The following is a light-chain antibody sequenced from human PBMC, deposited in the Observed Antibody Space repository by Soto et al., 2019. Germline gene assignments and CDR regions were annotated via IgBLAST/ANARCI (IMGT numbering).Light chain of an antibody. CDR3: QQYGSSRT. CDR2: GAS. Sequence: EIVLTQSPGTLSLSPGERATLSCRASQSVSSSYLAWYQQKPGQAPRLLIYGASSRATGIPDRFSGSGSGAAFTLTISRLGPDDFTVYYCQQYGSSRTFGQWTKVEI. CDR1: QSVSSSY. J-gene: IGKJ1*01. V-gene: IGKV3-20*01.